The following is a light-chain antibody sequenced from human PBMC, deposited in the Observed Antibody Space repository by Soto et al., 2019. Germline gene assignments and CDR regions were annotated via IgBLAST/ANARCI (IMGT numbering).Light chain of an antibody. CDR2: DDT. Sequence: SYGLTQPPSVSVAPGQTASITCGGNNIGSKSVHWYQQRPGQAPVLVVYDDTDRPSGIPDRFSGSDSVNTATLTIRRVEAGDEADYYCQVWDRSGDHWVFGGGTKLTVL. J-gene: IGLJ3*02. CDR1: NIGSKS. CDR3: QVWDRSGDHWV. V-gene: IGLV3-21*02.